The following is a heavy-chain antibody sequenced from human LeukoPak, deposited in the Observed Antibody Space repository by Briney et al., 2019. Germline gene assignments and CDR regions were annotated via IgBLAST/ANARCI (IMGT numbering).Heavy chain of an antibody. CDR3: VSFYETY. J-gene: IGHJ4*02. D-gene: IGHD2-2*01. CDR1: GNYW. Sequence: GGSLRLSCAASGNYWMHWVRQAPGKGLVWVSHINSDGSWTTYVDSVKGRFTISKDNAKDMVYLQMNNLRAEDTAVYYCVSFYETYWGRGTLVTVSS. V-gene: IGHV3-74*01. CDR2: INSDGSWT.